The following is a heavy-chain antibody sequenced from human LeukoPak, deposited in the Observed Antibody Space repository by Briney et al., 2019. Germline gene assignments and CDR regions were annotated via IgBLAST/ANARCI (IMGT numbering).Heavy chain of an antibody. V-gene: IGHV1-2*02. D-gene: IGHD5-12*01. CDR1: GYTFTGYY. Sequence: ASVKVSCKASGYTFTGYYMHWVRQAPGQGLEWMGWINPNSGATNYAQKFQGRVTMTRGPSISTAYMELRRLRSADTAVYYCARSGYSGYDSGGYWGQGTLVTVSS. J-gene: IGHJ4*02. CDR2: INPNSGAT. CDR3: ARSGYSGYDSGGY.